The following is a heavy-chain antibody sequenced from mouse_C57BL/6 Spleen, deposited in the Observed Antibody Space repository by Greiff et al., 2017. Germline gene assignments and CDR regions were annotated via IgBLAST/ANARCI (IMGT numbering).Heavy chain of an antibody. CDR3: ARGYGYDGAMDY. CDR2: IHPNSGST. V-gene: IGHV1-64*01. D-gene: IGHD2-2*01. CDR1: GYTFTSYW. Sequence: QVQLKQPGAELVKPGASVKLSCKASGYTFTSYWMHWVKQRPGQGLEWIGMIHPNSGSTNYNEKFKSKATLTVDKSSSTAYMQLSSLTSEDSAVYYCARGYGYDGAMDYWGQGTSVTVSS. J-gene: IGHJ4*01.